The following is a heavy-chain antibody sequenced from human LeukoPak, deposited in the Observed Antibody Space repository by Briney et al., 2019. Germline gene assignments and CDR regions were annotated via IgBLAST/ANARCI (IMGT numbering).Heavy chain of an antibody. CDR1: GFTFSSYS. J-gene: IGHJ4*02. CDR2: ISSSSSYI. V-gene: IGHV3-21*01. Sequence: PGGSLRLSCAASGFTFSSYSMNWVRQAPGKGLEWVSSISSSSSYIYYADSVKGRFTISRDNAKNSLYLQMNSLRAEDTAVYYCARRKSIAAPSFGYWGQGTLVTVSS. CDR3: ARRKSIAAPSFGY. D-gene: IGHD6-6*01.